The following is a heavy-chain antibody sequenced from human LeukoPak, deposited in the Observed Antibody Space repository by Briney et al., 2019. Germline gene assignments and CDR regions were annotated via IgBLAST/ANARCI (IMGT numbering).Heavy chain of an antibody. Sequence: PSETLSLTCTVSGGSISSSSYYWGWIRQPPGKGLEWIGSIYYSGSTYYNPSLKSRVTISVDTSKNQFSLKLSSVTAADTAVYYCAVKSVAGTRVGYFQHWGQGTLVTVSS. CDR1: GGSISSSSYY. V-gene: IGHV4-39*01. D-gene: IGHD6-19*01. CDR3: AVKSVAGTRVGYFQH. J-gene: IGHJ1*01. CDR2: IYYSGST.